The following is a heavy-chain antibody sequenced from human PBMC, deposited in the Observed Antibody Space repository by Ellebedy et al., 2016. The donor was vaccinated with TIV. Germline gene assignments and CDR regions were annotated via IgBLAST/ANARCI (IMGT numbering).Heavy chain of an antibody. D-gene: IGHD6-19*01. CDR2: ISDDGSNK. CDR3: ARDLDKSIGWYGGAAY. Sequence: PGGSLRLSCAASGFSFSSYGMHWVRQAPGKVLEWVAVISDDGSNKYYADAVKGRFTIPRDNSMTTLYLEMNSLSAEETAVYYCARDLDKSIGWYGGAAYWGQGTLVTVSS. CDR1: GFSFSSYG. V-gene: IGHV3-30*03. J-gene: IGHJ4*02.